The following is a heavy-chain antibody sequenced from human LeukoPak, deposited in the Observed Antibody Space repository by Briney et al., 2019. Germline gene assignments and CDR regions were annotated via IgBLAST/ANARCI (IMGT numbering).Heavy chain of an antibody. Sequence: KTSETLSLTCTVSGGSISSYYWSWIRQPPGKGLEWIGYIYYSGSTNYNPSLKSRVTISVDASKNQFSLKLSSVTAADTAVYYCARSPYYSSGVYYYYGMDVWGQGTTVTVSS. CDR3: ARSPYYSSGVYYYYGMDV. CDR1: GGSISSYY. V-gene: IGHV4-59*08. D-gene: IGHD3-10*01. CDR2: IYYSGST. J-gene: IGHJ6*01.